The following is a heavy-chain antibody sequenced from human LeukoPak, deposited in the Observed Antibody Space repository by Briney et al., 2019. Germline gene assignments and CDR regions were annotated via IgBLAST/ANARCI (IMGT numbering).Heavy chain of an antibody. J-gene: IGHJ4*02. CDR1: GGSISSSSYY. CDR2: IYYSGST. V-gene: IGHV4-39*01. Sequence: SETLSLTCTVSGGSISSSSYYWGWIRQPPGKGLEWIGSIYYSGSTYYSPSLKSRVTISVDTSKNQFSLKLSSVTAADTAVYYCARHYFDNSAYYPPAYWGQGTLVTVSS. CDR3: ARHYFDNSAYYPPAY. D-gene: IGHD3-22*01.